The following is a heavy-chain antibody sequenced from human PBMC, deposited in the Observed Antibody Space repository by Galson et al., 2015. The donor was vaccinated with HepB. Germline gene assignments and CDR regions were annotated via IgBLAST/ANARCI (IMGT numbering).Heavy chain of an antibody. V-gene: IGHV3-74*01. D-gene: IGHD1-26*01. CDR1: GFTFSNYW. CDR3: ATGGSFRNDD. Sequence: SLRLSCAASGFTFSNYWMHWVRQAPGKGLVWLSRIKTDGSSTSYADSVQGRFTISRDNAKATVYLQMNSLRVEDTAVYYCATGGSFRNDDWGQGTLVTVSS. J-gene: IGHJ4*02. CDR2: IKTDGSST.